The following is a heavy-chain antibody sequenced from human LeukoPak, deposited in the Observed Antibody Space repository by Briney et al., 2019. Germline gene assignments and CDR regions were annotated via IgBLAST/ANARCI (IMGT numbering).Heavy chain of an antibody. J-gene: IGHJ4*02. D-gene: IGHD4-17*01. Sequence: GSLRLSCAASGFTLSSFRMSWVRQAPGKGLEWIGEINHSGSTNYNPSLKSRVTISVDTSKNQFSLKLSSVTAADTAVYYCARGGDYNFDYWGQGTLVTVSS. CDR2: INHSGST. V-gene: IGHV4-34*01. CDR1: GFTLSSFR. CDR3: ARGGDYNFDY.